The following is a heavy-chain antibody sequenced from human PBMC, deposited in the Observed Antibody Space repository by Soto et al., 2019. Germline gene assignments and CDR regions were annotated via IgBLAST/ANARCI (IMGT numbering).Heavy chain of an antibody. CDR1: GGSISSGGYY. V-gene: IGHV4-31*03. D-gene: IGHD2-2*01. CDR2: IYYSGST. Sequence: SETLSLTCTVSGGSISSGGYYWSWIRQHPGKGLEWIGYIYYSGSTYYNPSLKSRVTISVDTSKNQFSLKLSSVTAADTAVYYCARVNKRCSSTSCRYYYYYGMDVWGQGTTVTVSS. CDR3: ARVNKRCSSTSCRYYYYYGMDV. J-gene: IGHJ6*02.